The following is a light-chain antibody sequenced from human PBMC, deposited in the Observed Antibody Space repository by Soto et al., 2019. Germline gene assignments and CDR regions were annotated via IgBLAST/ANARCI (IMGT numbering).Light chain of an antibody. CDR3: QQYGSALFT. V-gene: IGKV3-20*01. Sequence: EVVLTQSPGTLSLSPGDRATISCRVSQSVSSLYIAWYQKKPEQRPRLLVYGTSTRATGVPDRFSGSGSGTDFTLTISSLEPEDFAVYYCQQYGSALFTFGPGTKVEI. J-gene: IGKJ3*01. CDR1: QSVSSLY. CDR2: GTS.